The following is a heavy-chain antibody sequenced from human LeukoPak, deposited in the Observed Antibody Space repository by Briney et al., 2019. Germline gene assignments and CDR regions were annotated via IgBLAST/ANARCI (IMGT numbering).Heavy chain of an antibody. Sequence: GGSLRLSCAASGFTFDGYGMSWVRQAPGKGLEWVSGINWNGGSTGYADSVKGRFTISRDNAKNSLYLQMNSLRAEDTAVYYCARDLSGNHYMDVWGKGTTVTISS. V-gene: IGHV3-20*04. CDR2: INWNGGST. CDR1: GFTFDGYG. J-gene: IGHJ6*03. CDR3: ARDLSGNHYMDV. D-gene: IGHD1-14*01.